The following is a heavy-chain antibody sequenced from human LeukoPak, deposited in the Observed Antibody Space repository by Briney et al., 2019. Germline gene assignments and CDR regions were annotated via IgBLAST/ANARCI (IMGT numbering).Heavy chain of an antibody. CDR1: GFTFSSYW. V-gene: IGHV3-7*01. J-gene: IGHJ6*03. CDR3: ARAAVTHYYYYYYMDV. CDR2: IKQDGSEK. D-gene: IGHD4-17*01. Sequence: PGGSLRLSCAASGFTFSSYWMSWVRQAPGKGLEWVANIKQDGSEKYYVDSVKGRFTISRDNAKNSLYLQMNSLRAEDTAVYYCARAAVTHYYYYYYMDVWGKGTTATVSS.